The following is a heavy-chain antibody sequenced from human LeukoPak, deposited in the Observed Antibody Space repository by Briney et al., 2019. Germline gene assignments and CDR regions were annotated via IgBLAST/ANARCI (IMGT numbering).Heavy chain of an antibody. J-gene: IGHJ4*02. V-gene: IGHV4-4*07. CDR1: GGSISSYY. CDR3: ARERWRDSSSWDDY. Sequence: SETPSLTCTVSGGSISSYYWSWIRQPAGKGLEWIGRIYTSGSTNYNPSLKSRVTMSVDTSKNQFSLKLSSVTAADTAVYYCARERWRDSSSWDDYWGQGTLVTVSS. D-gene: IGHD6-13*01. CDR2: IYTSGST.